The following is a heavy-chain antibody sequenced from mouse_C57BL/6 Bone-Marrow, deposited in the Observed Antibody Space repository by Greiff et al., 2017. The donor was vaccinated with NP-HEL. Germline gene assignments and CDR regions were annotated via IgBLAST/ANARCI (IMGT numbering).Heavy chain of an antibody. CDR3: LITTVPYFDY. J-gene: IGHJ2*01. V-gene: IGHV1-15*01. CDR2: IDPETGGT. D-gene: IGHD1-1*01. Sequence: QVQLQQSGAELVRPGASVTLSCKASGYTFTDYEMHWVKQTPVHGLEWIGAIDPETGGTAYNQKFKGKAILPADKSSSTAYMELRSLTSEDSAVYYGLITTVPYFDYWGQGTTLTVSS. CDR1: GYTFTDYE.